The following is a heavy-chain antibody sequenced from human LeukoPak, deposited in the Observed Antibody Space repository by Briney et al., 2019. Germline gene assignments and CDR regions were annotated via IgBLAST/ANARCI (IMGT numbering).Heavy chain of an antibody. Sequence: PSETLSLTCTVSGGSIRSYYWSWIRQPPGKGLEWIGEINHSGSTNYNPSLKSRVTISVDTTKNQFSLKLSSVTAADTAVYYCARGRFGLNWFDPWGQGTLVTVSS. CDR3: ARGRFGLNWFDP. J-gene: IGHJ5*02. D-gene: IGHD3-10*01. CDR1: GGSIRSYY. CDR2: INHSGST. V-gene: IGHV4-34*01.